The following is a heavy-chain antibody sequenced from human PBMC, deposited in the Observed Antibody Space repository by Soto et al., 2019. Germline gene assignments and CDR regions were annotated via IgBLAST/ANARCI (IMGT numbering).Heavy chain of an antibody. CDR1: GFIFNSYW. Sequence: PGGSLRLSCAASGFIFNSYWMHWVRQAPGKGLVWVSRINTDESSRSYADSVKGRFTISRDNAKNTLYLQMSSLRAEDTAVYLCARDRVPQLGYYGMDVWGQGPTVTVLL. J-gene: IGHJ6*02. V-gene: IGHV3-74*01. D-gene: IGHD2-2*01. CDR3: ARDRVPQLGYYGMDV. CDR2: INTDESSR.